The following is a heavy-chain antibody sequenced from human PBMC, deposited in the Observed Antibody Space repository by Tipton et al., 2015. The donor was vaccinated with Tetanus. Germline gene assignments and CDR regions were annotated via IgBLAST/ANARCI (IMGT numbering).Heavy chain of an antibody. V-gene: IGHV3-53*01. CDR2: MYSGGDT. D-gene: IGHD6-13*01. CDR3: VRDGGSSSWLAY. J-gene: IGHJ4*02. CDR1: GFIVSSHY. Sequence: SLRLSCVASGFIVSSHYMSWVRQAPGKGLEWVSVMYSGGDTYYVDSVKGRFSISRDNAKNTLYLQMNSLRVEDTAVYYCVRDGGSSSWLAYWGQGTLVTVSS.